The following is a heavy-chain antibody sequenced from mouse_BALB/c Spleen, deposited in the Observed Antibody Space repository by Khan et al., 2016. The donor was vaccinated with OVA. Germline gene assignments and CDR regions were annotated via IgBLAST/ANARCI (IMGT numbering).Heavy chain of an antibody. Sequence: QVQLQQSGPELVKPGASVKMSCKASGYTFTDYVINWVKQRTGQGLEWIGDIYPGSGSTYYNEKFKGKAKLTADKSSNKAYMQLSSLKFEDSAVYFCARGGYSLFAYWGQGTLVTVSA. CDR3: ARGGYSLFAY. V-gene: IGHV1-77*01. CDR1: GYTFTDYV. J-gene: IGHJ3*01. CDR2: IYPGSGST. D-gene: IGHD2-3*01.